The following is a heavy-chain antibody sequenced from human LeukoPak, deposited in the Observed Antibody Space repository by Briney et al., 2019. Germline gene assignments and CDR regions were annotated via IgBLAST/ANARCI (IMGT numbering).Heavy chain of an antibody. CDR3: ARLIPPGGAAAGIDF. V-gene: IGHV5-51*01. J-gene: IGHJ4*02. D-gene: IGHD6-13*01. Sequence: GESLKISCKGSGYSFTGYWIGWVRQMPGKGLECMGLIYPGDSETRYSPSFQGQVTISADKSISTAYLQWRSLKASDTAMYYCARLIPPGGAAAGIDFWGQGTLVTVSS. CDR2: IYPGDSET. CDR1: GYSFTGYW.